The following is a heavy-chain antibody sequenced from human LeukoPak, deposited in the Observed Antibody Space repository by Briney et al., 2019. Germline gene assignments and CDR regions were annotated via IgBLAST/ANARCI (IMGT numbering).Heavy chain of an antibody. J-gene: IGHJ6*02. CDR1: GGSISSGGYY. D-gene: IGHD6-13*01. Sequence: PQTLSLTCTVSGGSISSGGYYWSWLRQPPGKGLEWIGYIYHSGSTYYNPSLKSRVTISVDRSKNQFSLKLSSVTAADTAVYYCARDGAAAGSYGMDVWGQGTTVTVSS. CDR3: ARDGAAAGSYGMDV. V-gene: IGHV4-30-2*01. CDR2: IYHSGST.